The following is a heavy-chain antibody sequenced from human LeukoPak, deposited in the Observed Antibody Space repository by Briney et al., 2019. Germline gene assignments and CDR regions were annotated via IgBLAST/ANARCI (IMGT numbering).Heavy chain of an antibody. D-gene: IGHD4-17*01. CDR1: GYSFANYW. CDR3: ATKLHGDYFDY. J-gene: IGHJ4*02. Sequence: GESLKISCKGSGYSFANYWIGWVRQMPGKGLEWMGLIYPGDSDTRYSPSFQGQVTLSADKSINTAYLQWSSLRASDTAMYFCATKLHGDYFDYWGQGSLVTVSS. V-gene: IGHV5-51*01. CDR2: IYPGDSDT.